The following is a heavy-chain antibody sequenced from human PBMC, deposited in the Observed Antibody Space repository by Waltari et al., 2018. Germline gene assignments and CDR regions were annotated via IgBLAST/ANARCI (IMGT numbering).Heavy chain of an antibody. D-gene: IGHD6-19*01. CDR3: ASQRAGSGWLSIDY. J-gene: IGHJ4*02. V-gene: IGHV1-46*03. CDR1: GYPFPTYY. CDR2: INPDGGST. Sequence: QLQLVQSGSEVQKPGASVRVSCKASGYPFPTYYMHWVRQAPGQGLEWVGIINPDGGSTSYAQKFQDRLTMTRDTSTSTVYMQLTSLTSEDTAVYYCASQRAGSGWLSIDYWGQGTLVTVSS.